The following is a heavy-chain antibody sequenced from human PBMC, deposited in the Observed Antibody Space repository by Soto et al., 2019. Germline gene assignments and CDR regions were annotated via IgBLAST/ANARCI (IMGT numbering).Heavy chain of an antibody. CDR1: GFTFSSYA. Sequence: EVQLLESGGGLVQPGGSLRLSCAASGFTFSSYAMSXXXXXXXXXXXXVSAVSGSGGSTYYADSVKGRFTISRDNSKXXXXXXXXXXXXXXXXXXXXXXXXXXXXXXXXIDYWGQGTLVTVSS. J-gene: IGHJ4*02. CDR2: VSGSGGST. V-gene: IGHV3-23*01. CDR3: XXXXXXXXXXXXIDY.